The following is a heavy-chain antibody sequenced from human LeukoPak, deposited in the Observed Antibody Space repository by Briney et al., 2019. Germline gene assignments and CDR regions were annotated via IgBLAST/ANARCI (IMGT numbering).Heavy chain of an antibody. V-gene: IGHV3-21*01. CDR1: GFTFSSYS. J-gene: IGHJ4*02. Sequence: GGSLRLSCAASGFTFSSYSMNWVRQAPGKGLEWVSSISSSSSYIYYADSVKGRFTISRDNAKNSLYLQTNSLRAEDTAVYYCARVGDSSGYYYSLDYWGQGTLVTVSS. CDR2: ISSSSSYI. D-gene: IGHD3-22*01. CDR3: ARVGDSSGYYYSLDY.